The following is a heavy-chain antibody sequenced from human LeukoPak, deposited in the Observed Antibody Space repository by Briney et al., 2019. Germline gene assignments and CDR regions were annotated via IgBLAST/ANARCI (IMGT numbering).Heavy chain of an antibody. D-gene: IGHD5-24*01. CDR1: GGSFSGYY. CDR3: ARVGMATITNWFDP. Sequence: PSETLSLTCAVYGGSFSGYYWIWIRQPPGKGLEWIGEINHSGSTNYNPSLKSRVTISVDTSKNQFSLKLSSVTAADTAVYYCARVGMATITNWFDPWGQGTLVTVSS. CDR2: INHSGST. J-gene: IGHJ5*02. V-gene: IGHV4-34*01.